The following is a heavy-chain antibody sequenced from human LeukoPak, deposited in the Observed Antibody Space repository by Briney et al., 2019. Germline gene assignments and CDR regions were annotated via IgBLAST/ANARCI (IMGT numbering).Heavy chain of an antibody. Sequence: PGGSLRLSCAASGFTFSSYAMSWVRQAPGKGLEWVSAISGSGGSTYYADSVKGRFTISRDNSKNTLYLQMNCLRAEDTAVYYCAKDYRSPEQWLVGDYGMDVWGQGTTVTVSS. CDR1: GFTFSSYA. J-gene: IGHJ6*02. CDR3: AKDYRSPEQWLVGDYGMDV. CDR2: ISGSGGST. D-gene: IGHD6-19*01. V-gene: IGHV3-23*01.